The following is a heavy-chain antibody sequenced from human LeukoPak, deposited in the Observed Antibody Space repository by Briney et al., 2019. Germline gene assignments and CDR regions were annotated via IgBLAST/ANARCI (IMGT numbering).Heavy chain of an antibody. J-gene: IGHJ4*02. Sequence: PSETLSLTCAVYGGSFSGYYWSWIRQPPGKGLEWIGEINHSGSTNYNPSLKSRVTISVDTSKNQFSLKLSSVTAADTAVYYCAREEREVVGAIDYWGQGTLVTVSS. CDR2: INHSGST. D-gene: IGHD1-26*01. V-gene: IGHV4-34*01. CDR3: AREEREVVGAIDY. CDR1: GGSFSGYY.